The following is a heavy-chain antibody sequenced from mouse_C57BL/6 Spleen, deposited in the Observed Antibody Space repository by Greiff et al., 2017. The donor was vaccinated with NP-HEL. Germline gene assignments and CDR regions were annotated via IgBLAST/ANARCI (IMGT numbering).Heavy chain of an antibody. D-gene: IGHD1-1*01. CDR2: IDPSDSYT. J-gene: IGHJ4*01. CDR3: ARYGSSYNYAMDY. Sequence: QVQLQQPGAELVMPGASVKLSCKASGYTFTSYWMHWVKQRPGQGLEWIGEIDPSDSYTNYNQKFKGKSTLTVDKSSSTAYMPRSSLTSEDAAVYYCARYGSSYNYAMDYWGQGTSVTVSS. V-gene: IGHV1-69*01. CDR1: GYTFTSYW.